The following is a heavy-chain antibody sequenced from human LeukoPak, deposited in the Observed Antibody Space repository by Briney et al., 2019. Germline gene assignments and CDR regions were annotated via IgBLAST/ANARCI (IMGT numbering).Heavy chain of an antibody. CDR2: INHSGST. CDR1: GGSFSGYY. J-gene: IGHJ4*02. CDR3: ARSSGRLDDY. D-gene: IGHD3-22*01. V-gene: IGHV4-34*01. Sequence: SETLSLTCAVYGGSFSGYYWSWIRQPPGKGLEWIGEINHSGSTNYNPSLKSRVTISVDTSKNQFSLKLSSVTAADTAVYYCARSSGRLDDYWGQGTLVTVSS.